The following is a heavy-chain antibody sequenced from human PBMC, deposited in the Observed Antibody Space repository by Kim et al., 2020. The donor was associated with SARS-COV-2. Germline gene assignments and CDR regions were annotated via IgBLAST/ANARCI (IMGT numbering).Heavy chain of an antibody. V-gene: IGHV3-48*01. CDR3: ESLGASVDY. CDR2: NTI. J-gene: IGHJ4*02. Sequence: NTISYAAYVEGRFTISRDNAKNSLYLQMTSLSAGDTAVYYCESLGASVDYWGQGTLVTVSS. D-gene: IGHD1-26*01.